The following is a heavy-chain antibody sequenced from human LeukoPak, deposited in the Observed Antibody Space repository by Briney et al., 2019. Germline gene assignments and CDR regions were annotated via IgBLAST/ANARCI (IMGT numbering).Heavy chain of an antibody. Sequence: GGSLRLSCAASGFTFRSYWMTWVRQAPGKGLQWVANVNQDGREKFYVDSVKGRFTISRDNAKNSLYLQMNSLRAEDTAVYYCARGNSLARWLQSRLDYWGQGTLVTVSS. V-gene: IGHV3-7*01. CDR1: GFTFRSYW. CDR2: VNQDGREK. D-gene: IGHD5-24*01. J-gene: IGHJ4*02. CDR3: ARGNSLARWLQSRLDY.